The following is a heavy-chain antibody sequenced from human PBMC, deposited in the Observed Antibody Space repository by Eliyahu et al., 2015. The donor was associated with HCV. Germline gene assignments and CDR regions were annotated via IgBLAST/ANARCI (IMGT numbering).Heavy chain of an antibody. V-gene: IGHV1-2*02. CDR2: INPNSGGT. J-gene: IGHJ6*02. Sequence: QVQLVQSGAEVKKPGASVKVSYKASGXSSTGYYMHWVRQAPGQGLEWMGWINPNSGGTNXAQKFQGRVTMTRDTSISTAYMELSRLRSDDTAVYYCARVILRGVIQDDYYYGMDVWGQGTPVTVSS. D-gene: IGHD3-10*01. CDR3: ARVILRGVIQDDYYYGMDV. CDR1: GXSSTGYY.